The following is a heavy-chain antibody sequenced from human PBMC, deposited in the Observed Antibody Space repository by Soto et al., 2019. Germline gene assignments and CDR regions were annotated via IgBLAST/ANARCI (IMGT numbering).Heavy chain of an antibody. J-gene: IGHJ6*02. CDR3: VGALTYEVPYYYYGMDV. V-gene: IGHV3-11*04. CDR2: ISSSNRTI. Sequence: GGSLRLSCAASGFTFSDYYMSWIRQAPGKGLEWVSYISSSNRTINYADSVKGRFIISRDNAKNSLYLQMHSLRVEDTAVYYCVGALTYEVPYYYYGMDVWGQGTLVTVSS. CDR1: GFTFSDYY. D-gene: IGHD3-16*01.